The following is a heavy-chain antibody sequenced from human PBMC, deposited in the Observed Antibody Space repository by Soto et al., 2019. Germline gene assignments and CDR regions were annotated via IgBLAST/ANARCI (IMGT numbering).Heavy chain of an antibody. CDR2: ISGSGGSA. CDR3: ARSHYDILTGYYIGY. Sequence: PGGSLRLSCAASGFTFSSYAMSWVRQAPGKGLEWVSAISGSGGSAYYADSVKGRFTISRDNAKNTLYLQMNSLRAEDTAVYYCARSHYDILTGYYIGYWGQGTLVTVSS. D-gene: IGHD3-9*01. CDR1: GFTFSSYA. V-gene: IGHV3-23*01. J-gene: IGHJ4*02.